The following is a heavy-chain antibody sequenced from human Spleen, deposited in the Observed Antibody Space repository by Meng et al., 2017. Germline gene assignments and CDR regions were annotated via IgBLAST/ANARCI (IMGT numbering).Heavy chain of an antibody. J-gene: IGHJ4*02. Sequence: GSLRLSCNVSGYHIISGYYWGWIRQPPGKGLEWIGSIYHSGSTYYNPSLKSRVTISVDTSKNQFSLKLSSVTAADTAVYYCARVPNMVRGVINLWGQGTLVTVSS. V-gene: IGHV4-38-2*02. CDR1: GYHIISGYY. D-gene: IGHD3-10*01. CDR3: ARVPNMVRGVINL. CDR2: IYHSGST.